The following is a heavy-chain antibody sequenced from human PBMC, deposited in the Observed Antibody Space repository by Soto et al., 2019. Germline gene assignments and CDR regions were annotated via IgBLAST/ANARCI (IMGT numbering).Heavy chain of an antibody. Sequence: EVQLLGSGGGLVQPGGSLRLSCAASGFTFTSYAMSWVRQAPGKGLEWVSSISGGGGSTYYADSVKGRFTISRDNSKNTLYLQMNSLRAEDTAVYYCAEASSTVTNTRGLFDPWGQGTLVTVSS. CDR3: AEASSTVTNTRGLFDP. V-gene: IGHV3-23*01. J-gene: IGHJ5*02. CDR2: ISGGGGST. D-gene: IGHD4-17*01. CDR1: GFTFTSYA.